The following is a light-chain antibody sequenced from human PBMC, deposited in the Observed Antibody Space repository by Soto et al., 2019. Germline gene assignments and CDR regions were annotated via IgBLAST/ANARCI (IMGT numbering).Light chain of an antibody. CDR1: SSDVGAYIY. J-gene: IGLJ2*01. CDR2: EVN. V-gene: IGLV2-8*01. Sequence: QSVLTQPPSAYGSHGQSVTVSCTGTSSDVGAYIYVSWYQQHPGTAPKLIIYEVNKRPSGVPDRFSGSRSGNTASLTVSGLQPEDAADYYCISYAGNHNLVFGGGTKVTVL. CDR3: ISYAGNHNLV.